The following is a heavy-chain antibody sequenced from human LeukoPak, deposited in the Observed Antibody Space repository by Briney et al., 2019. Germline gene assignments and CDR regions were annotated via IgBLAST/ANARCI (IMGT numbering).Heavy chain of an antibody. CDR3: ARRGSLGYSYGLYYFDY. D-gene: IGHD5-18*01. J-gene: IGHJ4*02. CDR1: GGSISSYY. CDR2: IYYSGST. Sequence: SETLSLTCTVSGGSISSYYWSWIRQPPGKGLGWIGYIYYSGSTNYNPSLKSRVTISVDTSKNQFSLKLSSVTAADTAVYYCARRGSLGYSYGLYYFDYWGQGTLVTVSS. V-gene: IGHV4-59*08.